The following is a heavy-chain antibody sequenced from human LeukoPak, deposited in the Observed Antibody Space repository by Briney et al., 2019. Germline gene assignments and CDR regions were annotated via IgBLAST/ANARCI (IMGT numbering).Heavy chain of an antibody. CDR3: AKDKRAAASGPFDY. CDR2: ISWNSGSI. Sequence: LPGGSLRLSCAASGFTFDDYAMHWVRQAPGKGLEWVSGISWNSGSIGYADSVKGRFTISRDNAKNSLYLQMNSLRAEDTAWYYCAKDKRAAASGPFDYWGQGTLVTVSS. V-gene: IGHV3-9*01. CDR1: GFTFDDYA. J-gene: IGHJ4*02. D-gene: IGHD6-13*01.